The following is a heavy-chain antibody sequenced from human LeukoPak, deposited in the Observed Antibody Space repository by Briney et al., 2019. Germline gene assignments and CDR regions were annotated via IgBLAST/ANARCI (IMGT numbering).Heavy chain of an antibody. CDR2: ISSSSSYI. CDR3: ARDPNTYYYGSGSYGSA. CDR1: GFTFSSYS. V-gene: IGHV3-21*01. J-gene: IGHJ5*02. Sequence: GGSLRLSCAASGFTFSSYSMNWVRQAPGKGLEWFSSISSSSSYIYYADSVKGRFTISRDNAKNSLYLQMNSLRAEDTAVYYCARDPNTYYYGSGSYGSAWGQGTLVTVSS. D-gene: IGHD3-10*01.